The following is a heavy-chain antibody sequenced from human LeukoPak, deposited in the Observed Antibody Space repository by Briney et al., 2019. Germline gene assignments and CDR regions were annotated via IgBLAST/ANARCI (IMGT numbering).Heavy chain of an antibody. V-gene: IGHV1-2*02. CDR2: VNPTSGGT. J-gene: IGHJ5*02. CDR1: GYTFTAYF. CDR3: ARDPRSIGWFDP. Sequence: ASVKVSCKASGYTFTAYFIHWVRQAPGQGPEWMGWVNPTSGGTNYAQKFQGRVTMTRDTSITTAYMELSSLKSDDTAVYYCARDPRSIGWFDPWGQGTLVTVSS.